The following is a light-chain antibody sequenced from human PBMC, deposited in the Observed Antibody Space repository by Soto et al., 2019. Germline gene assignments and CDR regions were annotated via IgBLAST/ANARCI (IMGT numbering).Light chain of an antibody. CDR3: QLRSNS. CDR2: DAS. V-gene: IGKV3-11*01. CDR1: QSVSRS. Sequence: EIVLTQSPATLSLSPGDRAVLSCRASQSVSRSLTWYQHKAGQAPRLLIYDASTRATGIPRRFGGSGSGTDFTLTIRSLEPEHSAVYYCQLRSNSFGGGTKVEIK. J-gene: IGKJ4*01.